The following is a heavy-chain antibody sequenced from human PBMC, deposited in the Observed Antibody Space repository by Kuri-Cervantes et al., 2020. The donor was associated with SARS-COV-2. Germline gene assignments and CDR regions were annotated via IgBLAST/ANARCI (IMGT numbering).Heavy chain of an antibody. Sequence: GESLKISCAASGFTVSSNYMSWVRQAPGKRLEWVSVIYSGGSTYYADSVKGRFTISRHNSKNTLYLQMNSLRAEDTAVYYCARDCGDYWFDPWGQGTLVTVSS. CDR3: ARDCGDYWFDP. D-gene: IGHD4-17*01. CDR2: IYSGGST. V-gene: IGHV3-53*04. CDR1: GFTVSSNY. J-gene: IGHJ5*02.